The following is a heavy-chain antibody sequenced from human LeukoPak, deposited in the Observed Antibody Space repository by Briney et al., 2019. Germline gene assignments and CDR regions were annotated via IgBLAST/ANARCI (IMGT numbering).Heavy chain of an antibody. CDR3: TRPGYSSSWYRGGDAFDI. J-gene: IGHJ3*02. V-gene: IGHV3-49*03. CDR1: GFTFGDYA. D-gene: IGHD6-13*01. CDR2: IRSKAYGGTT. Sequence: TGGSLRLSCTASGFTFGDYAMSWFRQAPGKGLEWVGFIRSKAYGGTTEYAASVKGRFTISRDDSKSIAYLQMNSLKTEDTAVYYCTRPGYSSSWYRGGDAFDIWGQGTMVTVSS.